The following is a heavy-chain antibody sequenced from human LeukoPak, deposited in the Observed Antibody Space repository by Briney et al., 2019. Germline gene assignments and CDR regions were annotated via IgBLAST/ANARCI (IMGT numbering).Heavy chain of an antibody. D-gene: IGHD3-22*01. CDR3: AKGAYYYDSSGYYLA. J-gene: IGHJ5*02. Sequence: GGSLRLSCAASGFTSSSYAMSWVRQAPGKGLEWVSAISGSGGSTYYADSVKGRFTISRDNSKNTLYLQMNSLRAEDTAVYYCAKGAYYYDSSGYYLAWGQGTLVTVSS. CDR2: ISGSGGST. V-gene: IGHV3-23*01. CDR1: GFTSSSYA.